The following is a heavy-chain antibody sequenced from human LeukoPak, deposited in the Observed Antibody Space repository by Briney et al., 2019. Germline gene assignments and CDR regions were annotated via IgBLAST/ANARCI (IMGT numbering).Heavy chain of an antibody. Sequence: ASVMVSCKASGYTFTGYYMHWVRQAPGQGLEWMGWINPNSGGTNYAQKFQGRVTMTRDTSISTAYMELSRLRSDDTAVYYCARALRLGIAFDIWGQGTMVTVSS. D-gene: IGHD3-16*01. V-gene: IGHV1-2*02. CDR2: INPNSGGT. J-gene: IGHJ3*02. CDR1: GYTFTGYY. CDR3: ARALRLGIAFDI.